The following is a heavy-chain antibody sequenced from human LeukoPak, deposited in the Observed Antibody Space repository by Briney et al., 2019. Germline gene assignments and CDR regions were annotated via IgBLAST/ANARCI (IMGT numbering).Heavy chain of an antibody. V-gene: IGHV1-2*02. CDR1: GYRFRDHY. CDR2: INPNSGGT. J-gene: IGHJ5*02. Sequence: ASVQLSCKAYGYRFRDHYIHWVRQAPGQGLEYLGWINPNSGGTNYAQKFQGRVTLTRDTSIDTAYIRLHSLTSDDTAVYYCARGYFGDYVLDTWGQGALITVSS. CDR3: ARGYFGDYVLDT. D-gene: IGHD4-17*01.